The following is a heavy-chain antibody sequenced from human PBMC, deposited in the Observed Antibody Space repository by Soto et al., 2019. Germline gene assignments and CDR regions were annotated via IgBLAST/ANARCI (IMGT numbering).Heavy chain of an antibody. D-gene: IGHD6-19*01. V-gene: IGHV6-1*01. CDR3: ARIRSSGHVMSFFDY. CDR1: GDSVSTNSAA. J-gene: IGHJ4*02. CDR2: TYYRSKWYN. Sequence: SQTLSLTCAISGDSVSTNSAAWNWIRQSPSRGLEWLGRTYYRSKWYNDYAGSVKSRITINPDTSRNQFSLQLNSVTPDDTAVYYCARIRSSGHVMSFFDYWGQGSLVTVSS.